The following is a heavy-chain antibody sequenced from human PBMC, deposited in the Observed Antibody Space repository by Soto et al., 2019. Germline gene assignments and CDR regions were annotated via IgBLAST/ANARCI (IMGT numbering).Heavy chain of an antibody. Sequence: GASVKVSCKASGYTFTSYDINWVRQATGQGLEWMGWMNPNSGNTGYAQKFQGRVTMTRNTSISTAYMELSSLRSEDTAVYYCARGYEGRPSFIWFGDPLDYYMDVWGKGTTVTVSS. V-gene: IGHV1-8*01. CDR1: GYTFTSYD. D-gene: IGHD3-10*01. CDR2: MNPNSGNT. CDR3: ARGYEGRPSFIWFGDPLDYYMDV. J-gene: IGHJ6*03.